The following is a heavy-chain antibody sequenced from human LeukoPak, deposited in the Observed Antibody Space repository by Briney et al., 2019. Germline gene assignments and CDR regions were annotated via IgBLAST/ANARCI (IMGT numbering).Heavy chain of an antibody. CDR3: AKDLIVVVTDSIDY. CDR2: IWYDGSNK. Sequence: GGSLRLSCAASGFTFSSYGMHWVRQAPGKGLEWVAVIWYDGSNKYYADSVKGRFTISRDNSKNTLYLQMNSLRAEDTAVYYCAKDLIVVVTDSIDYWGQGTLVTVSS. CDR1: GFTFSSYG. V-gene: IGHV3-33*06. J-gene: IGHJ4*02. D-gene: IGHD2-21*02.